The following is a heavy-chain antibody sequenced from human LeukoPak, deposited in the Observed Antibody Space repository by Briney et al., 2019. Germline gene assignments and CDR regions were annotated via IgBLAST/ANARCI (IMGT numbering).Heavy chain of an antibody. CDR2: IKQDGGEK. V-gene: IGHV3-7*01. Sequence: GGSLRLSCAASGFTFSGYWMSWLRQAPGKGLEWVANIKQDGGEKYYVDSVKGRFTISRDNAKNSLYLQMNSLRAEDTAVYYCARDRGFGQADVWGQGTLVTVSS. CDR1: GFTFSGYW. D-gene: IGHD3-10*01. J-gene: IGHJ4*02. CDR3: ARDRGFGQADV.